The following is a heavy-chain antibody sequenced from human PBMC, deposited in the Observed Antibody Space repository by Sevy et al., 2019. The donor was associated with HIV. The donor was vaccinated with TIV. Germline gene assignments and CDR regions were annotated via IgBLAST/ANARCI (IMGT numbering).Heavy chain of an antibody. CDR2: ISFDGRNE. CDR3: ARDPCTDVACFRSGYFDY. D-gene: IGHD2-8*01. V-gene: IGHV3-30*04. Sequence: GGSLRLSCAASGFTFANHAIHWVRQAPGKGLEWVAIISFDGRNEHYAASVKGRFSMSSDNSKNTVDLQMTGLGSEDSAVFYCARDPCTDVACFRSGYFDYWGQGTLVTVSS. J-gene: IGHJ4*02. CDR1: GFTFANHA.